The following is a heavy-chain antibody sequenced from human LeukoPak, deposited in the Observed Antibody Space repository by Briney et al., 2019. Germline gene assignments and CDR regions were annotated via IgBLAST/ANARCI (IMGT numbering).Heavy chain of an antibody. CDR2: IKQDGREK. D-gene: IGHD5-18*01. CDR1: GFTLSTYW. CDR3: ARDPKYRKFDY. J-gene: IGHJ4*02. V-gene: IGHV3-7*01. Sequence: GGSLTLSCAASGFTLSTYWMTWLRQPPGKGLEGVANIKQDGREKYYADSLKGRFTISRHNAKPSLYLQMNSLRAEDRAVYYCARDPKYRKFDYWGQGTLVTVSS.